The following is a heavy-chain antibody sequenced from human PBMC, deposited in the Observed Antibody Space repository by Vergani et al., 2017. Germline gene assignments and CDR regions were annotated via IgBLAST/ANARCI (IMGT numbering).Heavy chain of an antibody. CDR2: IIPIFGTA. CDR3: ARDSPRYCSSTSCQYAEWFDP. J-gene: IGHJ5*02. V-gene: IGHV1-69*18. CDR1: GGTFSSYA. D-gene: IGHD2-2*01. Sequence: QVQLVQSGAEMKKPGSSVKVSCKASGGTFSSYAISWVRQAPGQGLEWMGRIIPIFGTANYAQKFQGRVTITADESTSTAYMELSSLRSEDTAVYYCARDSPRYCSSTSCQYAEWFDPWGQGTLVTVSS.